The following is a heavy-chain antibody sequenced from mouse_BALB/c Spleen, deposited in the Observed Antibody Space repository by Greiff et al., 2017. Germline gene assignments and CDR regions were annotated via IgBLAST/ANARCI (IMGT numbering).Heavy chain of an antibody. CDR3: ARGLLDY. Sequence: EVKLVESGGGLVKPGGSLKLSCAASGFTFSDYYMYWVSQTPEKRLEWVATISDGGSYTYYPDSVKGRFTISRDNAKNNLYLQMSSLKSEDTAMYYCARGLLDYWGQGTTLTVSS. CDR1: GFTFSDYY. CDR2: ISDGGSYT. J-gene: IGHJ2*01. V-gene: IGHV5-4*02.